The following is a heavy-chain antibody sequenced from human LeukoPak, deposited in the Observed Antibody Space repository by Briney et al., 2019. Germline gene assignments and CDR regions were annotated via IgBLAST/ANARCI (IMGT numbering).Heavy chain of an antibody. CDR3: ARDRGIVGTTGYYYMDV. CDR2: IGSTI. CDR1: GFSFSDYY. V-gene: IGHV3-11*04. J-gene: IGHJ6*03. D-gene: IGHD1-26*01. Sequence: GGSLRLSCVASGFSFSDYYMSWIRQAPGKGLEWVSYIGSTIYYADSVKGRFTISRDNAKISLYLQMNSLRAEDTAVYYCARDRGIVGTTGYYYMDVWGKGTTVTVSS.